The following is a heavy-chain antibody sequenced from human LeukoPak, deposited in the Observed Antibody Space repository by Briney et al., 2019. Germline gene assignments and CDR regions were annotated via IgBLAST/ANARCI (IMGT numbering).Heavy chain of an antibody. Sequence: GGSLRLSCSASGFVFTIYTMYWVRQAPGKGPEYVSTISGSGNGFSIYYADSVKGRFTISRDDSKSILYLRMNGLRSEDTAVYYCVKDFGRIRGTPDSWGQGTLVTVSS. V-gene: IGHV3-64D*06. CDR2: ISGSGNGFSI. CDR1: GFVFTIYT. D-gene: IGHD1-26*01. CDR3: VKDFGRIRGTPDS. J-gene: IGHJ4*02.